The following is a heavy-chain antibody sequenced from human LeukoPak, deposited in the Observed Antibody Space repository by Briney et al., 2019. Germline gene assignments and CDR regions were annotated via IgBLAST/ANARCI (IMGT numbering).Heavy chain of an antibody. CDR3: ARDEGSQAYFDY. D-gene: IGHD6-13*01. Sequence: PGGSLRLSCAASGFTFSSYSMNWIRQAPGKGLEWVSYVSSSGSTIYYADSVKGRFTISRDNAKNSLYLQMNSLRAEDTAVYYCARDEGSQAYFDYWGQGTLVTVSS. CDR1: GFTFSSYS. CDR2: VSSSGSTI. J-gene: IGHJ4*02. V-gene: IGHV3-48*04.